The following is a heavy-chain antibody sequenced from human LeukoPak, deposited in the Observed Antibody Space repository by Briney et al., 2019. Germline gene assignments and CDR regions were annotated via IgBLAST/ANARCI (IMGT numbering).Heavy chain of an antibody. V-gene: IGHV4-34*01. CDR3: ARLSLKVLEWSPTKGKETHYFDY. Sequence: SETLSLTCAVYGGSFSGYYWSWIRQPPGKGLEWIGEINHSGSTNYNPSLKSRVTISVDTSKNQFSLKMSSVTAADTAVYYCARLSLKVLEWSPTKGKETHYFDYWGQGTLVTVSS. CDR1: GGSFSGYY. D-gene: IGHD3-3*01. CDR2: INHSGST. J-gene: IGHJ4*02.